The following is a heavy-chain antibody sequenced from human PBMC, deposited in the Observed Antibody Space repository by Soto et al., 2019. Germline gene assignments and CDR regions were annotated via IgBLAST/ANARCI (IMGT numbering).Heavy chain of an antibody. D-gene: IGHD3-3*01. CDR1: GFTFSSYA. V-gene: IGHV3-23*01. CDR3: ARDLTLRLTGGNAFAI. J-gene: IGHJ3*02. Sequence: EVQLLESGGGLVQPGGSLRLSCAASGFTFSSYAMSWVRQAPGKGLEWVSGISGPGGSTDYVDSVKGRFTVSRGNSKKTLYLQMNSLTAEDTAVYFCARDLTLRLTGGNAFAIWGQGTMVTVSS. CDR2: ISGPGGST.